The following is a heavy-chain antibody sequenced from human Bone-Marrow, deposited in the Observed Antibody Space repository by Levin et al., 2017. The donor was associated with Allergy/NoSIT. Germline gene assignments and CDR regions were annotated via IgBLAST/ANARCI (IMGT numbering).Heavy chain of an antibody. V-gene: IGHV4-34*01. D-gene: IGHD3-10*01. CDR1: GGSFSGSY. J-gene: IGHJ6*03. CDR2: INHSGST. CDR3: ARGARGYGSGTADYYYMDV. Sequence: SQTLSLTCAVYGGSFSGSYWSWIRQPPGKGLEWIGEINHSGSTNYNPSLKSRVTISVDTSKNQFSLKLSSVTAADTAVYYCARGARGYGSGTADYYYMDVWGKGTTVTVSS.